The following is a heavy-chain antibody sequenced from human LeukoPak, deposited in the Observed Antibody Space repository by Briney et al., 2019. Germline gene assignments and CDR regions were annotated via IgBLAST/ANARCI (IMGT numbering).Heavy chain of an antibody. V-gene: IGHV4-59*01. Sequence: KTSETLSLTCTVPGDSISSYNWNWIRQPPGKGLEWIGYIYYTGRTNYNPSLKSRITLSLDTSRNQFSLKLNSVTAADTAVYYCARDSAAGANWFDPWGQGTLVTVSS. D-gene: IGHD6-13*01. CDR3: ARDSAAGANWFDP. J-gene: IGHJ5*02. CDR1: GDSISSYN. CDR2: IYYTGRT.